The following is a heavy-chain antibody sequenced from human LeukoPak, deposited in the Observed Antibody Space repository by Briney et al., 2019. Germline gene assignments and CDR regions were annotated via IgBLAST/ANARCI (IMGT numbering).Heavy chain of an antibody. J-gene: IGHJ6*02. CDR2: KKQNRNEK. CDR1: GFIFSSYW. V-gene: IGHV3-7*01. Sequence: GGSLRLSCAASGFIFSSYWVSGVREARGEGRECGANKKQNRNEKYYVDSVKGRFTITRDNAKNSLYLQMNSPRAEDTAVYYCARAPQYYYGMDVWGQGTTVTVSS. CDR3: ARAPQYYYGMDV.